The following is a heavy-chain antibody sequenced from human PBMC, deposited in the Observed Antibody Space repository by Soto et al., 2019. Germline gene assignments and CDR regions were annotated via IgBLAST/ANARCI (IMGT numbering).Heavy chain of an antibody. CDR3: GSIAAHSYYYGMDV. J-gene: IGHJ6*02. V-gene: IGHV3-49*03. CDR2: IRSKAYGGTT. Sequence: GVLRLSCTASGFTFGDYAMSWFRQAPGKGLEWVGFIRSKAYGGTTEYAASVKGRFTISRDDSKSIAYLQMNSLKTEDTAVYYCGSIAAHSYYYGMDVWGQGTTVTVSS. D-gene: IGHD6-6*01. CDR1: GFTFGDYA.